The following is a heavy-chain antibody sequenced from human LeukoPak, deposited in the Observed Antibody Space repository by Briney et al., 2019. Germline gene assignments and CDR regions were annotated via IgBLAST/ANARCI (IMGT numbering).Heavy chain of an antibody. D-gene: IGHD4-17*01. Sequence: GGSLRLSCAASGFTFSSYSMNWVRQAPGKGLEWVSYISSSSSTIYYADSVKGRFTISRDNAKDSLYLQMNSLRAEDTAVYYCARVRDYGDYPPDYWGQGTLVTVSS. J-gene: IGHJ4*02. CDR1: GFTFSSYS. CDR2: ISSSSSTI. V-gene: IGHV3-48*01. CDR3: ARVRDYGDYPPDY.